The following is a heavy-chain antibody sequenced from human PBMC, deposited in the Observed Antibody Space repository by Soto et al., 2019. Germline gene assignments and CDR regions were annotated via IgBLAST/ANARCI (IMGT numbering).Heavy chain of an antibody. J-gene: IGHJ4*02. CDR2: IYPGDSDT. D-gene: IGHD2-2*01. V-gene: IGHV5-51*01. CDR1: GYSFSSYW. CDR3: ARHAGYCSTTSCSQNDY. Sequence: GEPLKISCRGSGYSFSSYWIAWVRQMPGKGLEWMGIIYPGDSDTIYSPSFQGQVTFSADKSTNTAYLQWSSLKASDTATYYCARHAGYCSTTSCSQNDYWGQGTLVTVSS.